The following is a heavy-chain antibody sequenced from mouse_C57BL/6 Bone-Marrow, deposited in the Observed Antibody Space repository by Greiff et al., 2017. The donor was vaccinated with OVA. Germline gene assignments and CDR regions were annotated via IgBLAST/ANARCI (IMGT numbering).Heavy chain of an antibody. V-gene: IGHV5-15*04. J-gene: IGHJ2*01. CDR3: ARHVPCYYGNYFDY. CDR1: GFTFSDYG. Sequence: EVMVVESGGGLVQPGGSLKLSCATSGFTFSDYGMAWVRQAPRKGPEWVAFISNLAYSIYYAEPVTGRFTISRENAKNTLYLERSSLRSEDTAMYYCARHVPCYYGNYFDYWGQGTTLTVSS. D-gene: IGHD2-1*01. CDR2: ISNLAYSI.